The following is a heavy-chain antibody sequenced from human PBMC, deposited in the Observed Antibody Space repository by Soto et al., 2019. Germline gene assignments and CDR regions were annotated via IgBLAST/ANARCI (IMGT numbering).Heavy chain of an antibody. Sequence: GESLKISCKGFGYIFANYWIAWVRQMPGKGLEFMGIIFPGDSDTRYRPSFQGQVTISADTSINTAYLQWTSLKASDTAMYYCERLPSYGYEHFWGQGTTVTVYS. CDR2: IFPGDSDT. CDR3: ERLPSYGYEHF. CDR1: GYIFANYW. V-gene: IGHV5-51*01. J-gene: IGHJ4*02. D-gene: IGHD5-18*01.